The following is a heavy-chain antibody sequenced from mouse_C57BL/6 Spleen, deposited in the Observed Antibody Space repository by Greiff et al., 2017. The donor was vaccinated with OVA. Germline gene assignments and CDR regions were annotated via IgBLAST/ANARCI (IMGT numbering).Heavy chain of an antibody. CDR2: FYPGSGSI. Sequence: VQLQQSGAELVKPGASVKLSCKASGYTFTEYTIHWVKQRSGQGLEWIGWFYPGSGSIKYNEKFKDKATLTADKSSSTVYMELSRLTSEYSAVYFCARHELYYDYDGYAMDYWGQGTSVTVSS. V-gene: IGHV1-62-2*01. CDR3: ARHELYYDYDGYAMDY. CDR1: GYTFTEYT. D-gene: IGHD2-4*01. J-gene: IGHJ4*01.